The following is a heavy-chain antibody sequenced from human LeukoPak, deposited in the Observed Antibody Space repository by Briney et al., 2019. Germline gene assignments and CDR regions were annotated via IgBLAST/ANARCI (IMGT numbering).Heavy chain of an antibody. V-gene: IGHV1-2*02. CDR1: GYTFSVYY. Sequence: GASVKVSCKASGYTFSVYYIHWLRQAPGQGLEWLGWINPNNGGTLYSQKFQGGVTMSRDTSISAAYMELNRLRTDDTAVYFCARGVATTGAEFFDYWGQGTLVTVSS. D-gene: IGHD6-13*01. CDR3: ARGVATTGAEFFDY. J-gene: IGHJ4*02. CDR2: INPNNGGT.